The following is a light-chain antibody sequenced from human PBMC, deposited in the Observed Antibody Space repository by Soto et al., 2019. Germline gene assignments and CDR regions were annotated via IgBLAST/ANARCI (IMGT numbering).Light chain of an antibody. CDR3: QQRSHWPPLT. Sequence: EIVLTQSPATLSMSPGERATLSCRASQSVSTYLAWYQQKPGQAPRLLIFDASNRASGIPSRFSGSGSGTNFPLTISRLAPEDFAVYFCQQRSHWPPLTFGGGTKVEIK. J-gene: IGKJ4*01. V-gene: IGKV3-11*01. CDR1: QSVSTY. CDR2: DAS.